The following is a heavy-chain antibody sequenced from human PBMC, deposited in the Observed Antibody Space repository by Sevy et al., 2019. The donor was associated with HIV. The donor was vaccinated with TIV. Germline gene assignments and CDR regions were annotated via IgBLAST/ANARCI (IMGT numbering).Heavy chain of an antibody. D-gene: IGHD6-19*01. CDR3: AGWSSAWTLFDY. Sequence: GGSLRLSCAASGFTVSRNYMSWVRQAPGKGLEWVSVIYSDGKTFYADSVQARFTISRDNSKNTLYLQMNSLRAGDTAVYYCAGWSSAWTLFDYWGQGTLVTVSS. V-gene: IGHV3-66*01. CDR1: GFTVSRNY. CDR2: IYSDGKT. J-gene: IGHJ4*02.